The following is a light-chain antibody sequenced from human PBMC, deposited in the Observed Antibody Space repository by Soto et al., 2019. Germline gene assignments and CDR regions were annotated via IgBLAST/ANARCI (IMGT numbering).Light chain of an antibody. CDR2: AAS. V-gene: IGKV1-8*01. CDR1: QGISSY. CDR3: QQYYSYPELT. Sequence: AIRMAHSPSSFSASTGDIVTITCRASQGISSYLAWYQQKPGKAPKLLIYAASTLQSGVPSRFSGSGSGTDFTLTISCLQSEDFATYYCQQYYSYPELTFGGGTKVDIK. J-gene: IGKJ4*01.